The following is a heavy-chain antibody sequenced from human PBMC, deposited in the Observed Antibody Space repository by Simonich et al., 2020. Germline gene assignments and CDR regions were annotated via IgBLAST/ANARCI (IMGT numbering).Heavy chain of an antibody. CDR3: ARHGNWGYFDY. J-gene: IGHJ4*02. CDR2: IYYSVSN. D-gene: IGHD7-27*01. V-gene: IGHV4-59*08. Sequence: QGQLQQWGARLVKPSETLSLNCTGSGCSISSYYVSWIPRPPGKGLEWIWYIYYSVSNNYQPSLKSRVSISVDTSKNQFSLKLSSVTAADTAVYYCARHGNWGYFDYWGQGTLVTVSS. CDR1: GCSISSYY.